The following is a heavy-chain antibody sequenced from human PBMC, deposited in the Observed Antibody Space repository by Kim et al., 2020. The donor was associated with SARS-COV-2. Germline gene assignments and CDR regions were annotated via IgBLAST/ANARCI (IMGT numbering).Heavy chain of an antibody. D-gene: IGHD1-26*01. Sequence: GGSLRLSCAASGFIFSSYAMHWVRQAPGKGLEWVAVISYDGSNKYYADSVKGRFTISRGNSKNTLYLQMNSLRAEDTAVYYCARTYSGSYLDYFDYWGQG. CDR1: GFIFSSYA. CDR2: ISYDGSNK. J-gene: IGHJ4*02. CDR3: ARTYSGSYLDYFDY. V-gene: IGHV3-30*04.